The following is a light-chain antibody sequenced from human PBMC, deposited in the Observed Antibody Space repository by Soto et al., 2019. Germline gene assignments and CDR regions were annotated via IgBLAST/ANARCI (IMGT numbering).Light chain of an antibody. CDR2: LGS. J-gene: IGKJ1*01. V-gene: IGKV2-28*01. CDR1: LSFLQSNGYNY. Sequence: IVRTQSPLALPVTHVEPTSISCRSSLSFLQSNGYNYLDWYLQKPGQSPQLLIYLGSNRASGVPDRFSGSGSGTDFTLKISRVEAEDVGVYYCMQPLQSWTFGQGTKVDI. CDR3: MQPLQSWT.